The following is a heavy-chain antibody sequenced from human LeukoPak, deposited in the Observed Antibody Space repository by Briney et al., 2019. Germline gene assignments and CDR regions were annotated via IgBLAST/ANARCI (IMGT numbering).Heavy chain of an antibody. D-gene: IGHD5-12*01. V-gene: IGHV4-59*08. J-gene: IGHJ4*02. CDR1: GGSIDSYY. CDR2: IYYTGRT. CDR3: ARHRYSGYDHLT. Sequence: SETLSLTCTVSGGSIDSYYWSWIRQPPGKGLEWIGYIYYTGRTTYNPSLKSRFTISLDTSRNQFSLKVSSVTAADTAVYYCARHRYSGYDHLTWGQGTLVTVSS.